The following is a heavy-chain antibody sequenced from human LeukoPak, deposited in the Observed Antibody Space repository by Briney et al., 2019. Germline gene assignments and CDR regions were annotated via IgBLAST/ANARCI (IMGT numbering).Heavy chain of an antibody. J-gene: IGHJ5*02. CDR3: ARGAGPPWFDP. Sequence: SETLSLTCSVSGGSISSSSYYWGWIRQPPGEGLEWIGTIYYSGSTYYHPSLKSRVTISIDTSRNQFSMNLNSVTAADTAVYYCARGAGPPWFDPWGQGTLVTVSS. CDR2: IYYSGST. D-gene: IGHD6-19*01. CDR1: GGSISSSSYY. V-gene: IGHV4-39*07.